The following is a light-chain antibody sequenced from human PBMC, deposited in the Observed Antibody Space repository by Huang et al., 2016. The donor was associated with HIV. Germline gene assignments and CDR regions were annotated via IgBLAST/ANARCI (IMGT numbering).Light chain of an antibody. CDR2: GAS. V-gene: IGKV1-6*01. J-gene: IGKJ1*01. CDR1: QGITDD. Sequence: AIQMTQSPSSLSASVGDRVTITCRASQGITDDLAWYQQKPGKAPKLLISGASTLRSGVPSRFLGSGSGTDFTLTISSLQPEDYATYYCLQDHNYPRTFGQGTKVEI. CDR3: LQDHNYPRT.